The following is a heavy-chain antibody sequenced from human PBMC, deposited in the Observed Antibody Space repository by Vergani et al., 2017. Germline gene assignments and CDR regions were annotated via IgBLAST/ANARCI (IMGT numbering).Heavy chain of an antibody. CDR3: AGEGVPDAFDI. CDR2: IRSAETNT. V-gene: IGHV3-48*01. Sequence: EVQLVESGGGLVQPGGSLRLSCAASGFTFSSSSMHWVRQAPGKGLEWVSAIRSAETNTYYAAAVEGRFAISRDNAKTSLYLQMNSLRVEDTAVYYCAGEGVPDAFDIWGQGTMGTVSS. D-gene: IGHD4/OR15-4a*01. CDR1: GFTFSSSS. J-gene: IGHJ3*02.